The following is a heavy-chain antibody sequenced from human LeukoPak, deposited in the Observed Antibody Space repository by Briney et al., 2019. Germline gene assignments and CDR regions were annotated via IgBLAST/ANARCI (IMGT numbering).Heavy chain of an antibody. CDR3: AKGSGSSCYSPCDY. J-gene: IGHJ4*02. CDR1: GYTFSSYP. D-gene: IGHD2-15*01. CDR2: ISDSGGIT. V-gene: IGHV3-23*01. Sequence: PGGSLRLSCAASGYTFSSYPTTWVRQAPGKGPEWVSFISDSGGITYYADSVKGRFTISRDNSKNTLYLQMDSLRAEDTAVYYCAKGSGSSCYSPCDYWGQGILVTVSS.